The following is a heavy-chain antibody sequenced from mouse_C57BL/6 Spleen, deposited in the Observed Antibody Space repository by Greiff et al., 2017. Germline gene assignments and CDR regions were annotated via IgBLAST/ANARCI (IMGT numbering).Heavy chain of an antibody. D-gene: IGHD2-3*01. CDR3: ARDGGYYDGQFAD. CDR1: GYTFTDYN. V-gene: IGHV1-18*01. J-gene: IGHJ3*01. Sequence: VQLQQSGPELVKPGASVKIPCKASGYTFTDYNMDWVKQSHGKSLEWIGDINPNNGVTIYNQKFKGKATLTVDKSSSTSYMELRSLTSEDTAVYYCARDGGYYDGQFADWGQGTLVTVSA. CDR2: INPNNGVT.